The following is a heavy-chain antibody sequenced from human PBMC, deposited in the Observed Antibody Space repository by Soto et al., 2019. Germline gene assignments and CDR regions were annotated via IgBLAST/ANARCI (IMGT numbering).Heavy chain of an antibody. CDR2: IVVGSGNT. Sequence: GASVKVSCKASGFTFTSSAVQWVRQARGQRLEWIGWIVVGSGNTNYAQKFQERVTITRDMSTSTAYMELSRLRSEETAVYYCERTRLGYCSGGSCYLDPRQYYFDYWGQGTLVTVSS. J-gene: IGHJ4*02. V-gene: IGHV1-58*01. CDR3: ERTRLGYCSGGSCYLDPRQYYFDY. D-gene: IGHD2-15*01. CDR1: GFTFTSSA.